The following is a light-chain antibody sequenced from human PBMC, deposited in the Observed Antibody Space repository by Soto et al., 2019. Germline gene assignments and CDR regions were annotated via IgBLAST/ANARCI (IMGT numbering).Light chain of an antibody. CDR2: WAS. CDR3: QQYSSTPWT. CDR1: QSVLYSANNKDY. V-gene: IGKV4-1*01. Sequence: DIVMTQSPDSLAVSLGERATINCRSSQSVLYSANNKDYLAWYQQKPGQPPKLLIYWASTRESGVPDRFSGSGSGTDFTLTISSLQADDVAVYHCQQYSSTPWTFGQGTKVEIK. J-gene: IGKJ1*01.